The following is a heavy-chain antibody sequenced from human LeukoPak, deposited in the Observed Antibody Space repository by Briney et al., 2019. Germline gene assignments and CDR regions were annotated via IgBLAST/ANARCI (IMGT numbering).Heavy chain of an antibody. Sequence: QPGRSLRLSCTASGFTFSNYAMYWVRQAPGKGLEWVALISYDDGSEKHYGDSVKGRFTISRDNSKNTLYLQMNSLRPDDTAVYYCARRYFDLWGGFQGNANYFSYFMNVWGTGTTVIVSS. CDR2: ISYDDGSEK. CDR1: GFTFSNYA. D-gene: IGHD3-3*01. CDR3: ARRYFDLWGGFQGNANYFSYFMNV. V-gene: IGHV3-30-3*01. J-gene: IGHJ6*03.